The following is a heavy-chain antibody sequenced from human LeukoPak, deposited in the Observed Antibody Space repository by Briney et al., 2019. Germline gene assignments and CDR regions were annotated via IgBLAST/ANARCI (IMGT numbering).Heavy chain of an antibody. D-gene: IGHD6-13*01. J-gene: IGHJ6*02. CDR1: GGSISSSSYY. CDR3: ARDPGIAAAGGTYYYYGMDV. V-gene: IGHV4-39*07. Sequence: KASETLSLTCTVSGGSISSSSYYWGWIRQPPGKGLEWIGSIYYSGSTYYNPSLKSRVTISVDTSKNQFSLKLSSVTAADTAVYYCARDPGIAAAGGTYYYYGMDVWGQGTTVTVSS. CDR2: IYYSGST.